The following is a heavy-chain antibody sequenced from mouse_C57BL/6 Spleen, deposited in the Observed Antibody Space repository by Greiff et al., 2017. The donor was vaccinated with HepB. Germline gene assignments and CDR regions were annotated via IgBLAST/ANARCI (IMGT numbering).Heavy chain of an antibody. D-gene: IGHD1-1*01. CDR2: IYPGSGST. CDR3: ARGDYDTPRDFDY. CDR1: GYTFTSYW. V-gene: IGHV1-55*01. J-gene: IGHJ2*01. Sequence: VQLQESGAELVKPGASVKMSCKASGYTFTSYWITWVKQRPGQGLEWIGDIYPGSGSTNYNEKFKSKATLTVDTSSSTAYMQLSSLTSEDSAVYYCARGDYDTPRDFDYWGQGTTLTVSS.